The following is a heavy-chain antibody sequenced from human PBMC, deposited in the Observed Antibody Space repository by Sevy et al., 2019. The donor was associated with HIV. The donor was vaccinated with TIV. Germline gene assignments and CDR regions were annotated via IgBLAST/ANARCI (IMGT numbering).Heavy chain of an antibody. J-gene: IGHJ5*02. CDR3: ARDPDWGALDR. V-gene: IGHV3-7*01. Sequence: GGSLRLSCEVSGFTFSNFWMTWVRQSPGKGLEWVAYINQDEPHINLLDSVRGRFTISRDNAKNSLYLQMDSLRAEDTAIYYCARDPDWGALDRWGQGTLVTVSS. D-gene: IGHD7-27*01. CDR1: GFTFSNFW. CDR2: INQDEPHI.